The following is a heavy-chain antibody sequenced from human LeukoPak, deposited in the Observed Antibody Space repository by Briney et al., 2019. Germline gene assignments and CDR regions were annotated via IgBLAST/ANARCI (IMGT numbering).Heavy chain of an antibody. J-gene: IGHJ4*02. CDR2: IRSKANSYTT. Sequence: GGSLRLSCAASGFTFSGSAMHWVRQASGEGLEWVGRIRSKANSYTTAYAASVKGRFTISRDDSKNTAYLQMNSLKTEDTAVYYCTSRTSLSVTTRIDYWGQGTLVTVSS. D-gene: IGHD4-17*01. CDR3: TSRTSLSVTTRIDY. V-gene: IGHV3-73*01. CDR1: GFTFSGSA.